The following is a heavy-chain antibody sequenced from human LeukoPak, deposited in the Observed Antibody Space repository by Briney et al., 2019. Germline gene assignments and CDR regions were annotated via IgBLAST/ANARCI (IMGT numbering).Heavy chain of an antibody. CDR1: GCTFTSYG. CDR2: ISAYNGNT. CDR3: ANTYYDILTGYYENWFDP. D-gene: IGHD3-9*01. J-gene: IGHJ5*02. Sequence: PVASVKVSCKASGCTFTSYGISWVRQAPGQGLEWMGWISAYNGNTNYAQKLQGRVTMTTDTSTSTAYMELRSLRSDDTAVYYCANTYYDILTGYYENWFDPWGQGTLVTVSS. V-gene: IGHV1-18*01.